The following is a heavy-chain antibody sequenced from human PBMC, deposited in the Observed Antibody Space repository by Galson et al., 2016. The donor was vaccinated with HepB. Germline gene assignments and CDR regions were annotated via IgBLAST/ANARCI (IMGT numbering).Heavy chain of an antibody. CDR2: INAGNGDT. J-gene: IGHJ4*02. CDR1: GYTFTSYG. Sequence: SVKVSCKASGYTFTSYGMHWVRQAPGQRLEWMGRINAGNGDTKYSQKFQGRVTITRDTSASTAYMELSSLRSEDTAVYYCARGRGYSSGWQRGYLEYWGQGTLVTVSS. D-gene: IGHD6-19*01. V-gene: IGHV1-3*01. CDR3: ARGRGYSSGWQRGYLEY.